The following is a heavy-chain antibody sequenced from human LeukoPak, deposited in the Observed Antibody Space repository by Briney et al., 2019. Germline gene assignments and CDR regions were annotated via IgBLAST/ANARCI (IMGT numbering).Heavy chain of an antibody. D-gene: IGHD5-18*01. V-gene: IGHV4-59*01. CDR3: AGALSGYSYGYKVSWFDP. Sequence: PSETLSLTCTVSGGSISSYYWSWIRQPPGKRLEWIGYIYYSGSTNYNPSLKSRVTISVDTSKNQFSLKLSSVTAADTAVYYCAGALSGYSYGYKVSWFDPWGQGTLVTVSS. CDR1: GGSISSYY. CDR2: IYYSGST. J-gene: IGHJ5*02.